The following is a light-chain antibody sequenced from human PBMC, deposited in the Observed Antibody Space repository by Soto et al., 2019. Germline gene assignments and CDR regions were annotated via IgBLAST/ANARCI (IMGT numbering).Light chain of an antibody. CDR3: QQYGSSPLT. CDR2: GAS. CDR1: QSVSSSY. J-gene: IGKJ4*01. Sequence: EIVLTQSPGTLSLSPGERATLSCRASQSVSSSYLAWYQQKPGQAPRLLLYGASSRATGIPDRFSGSGAGKDFTLTISRLEPDDFAVYYCQQYGSSPLTFGGGNKVEIK. V-gene: IGKV3-20*01.